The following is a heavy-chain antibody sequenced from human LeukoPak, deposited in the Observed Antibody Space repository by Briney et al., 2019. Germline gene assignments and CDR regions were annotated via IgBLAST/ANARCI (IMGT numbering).Heavy chain of an antibody. CDR2: ISDDGSRQ. CDR3: VKDRTGTYTLDY. Sequence: PGRSLRLSCAPTGFTFSNYAIHWGRQAPGKGLEWAAFISDDGSRQHYADSVKGRFTISRDNSKNTLNLQMNSLRAEDTAVYYCVKDRTGTYTLDYWGQGTLVTVSS. J-gene: IGHJ4*02. CDR1: GFTFSNYA. D-gene: IGHD3-10*01. V-gene: IGHV3-30-3*01.